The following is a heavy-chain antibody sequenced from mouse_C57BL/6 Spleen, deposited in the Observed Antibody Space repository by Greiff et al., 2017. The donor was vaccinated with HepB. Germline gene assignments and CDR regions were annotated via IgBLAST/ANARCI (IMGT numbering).Heavy chain of an antibody. CDR3: ARERTGVFDY. CDR2: ISYSGST. D-gene: IGHD4-1*01. V-gene: IGHV3-1*01. J-gene: IGHJ2*01. CDR1: GYSITSGYD. Sequence: EVQLQESGPGMVKPSQSLSLTCTVTGYSITSGYDWHWIRHFPGNKLEWMGYISYSGSTNYNPSLKSRISITHDTSKNHFFLKLNSVTTEDTATYYCARERTGVFDYWGQGTTLTVSS.